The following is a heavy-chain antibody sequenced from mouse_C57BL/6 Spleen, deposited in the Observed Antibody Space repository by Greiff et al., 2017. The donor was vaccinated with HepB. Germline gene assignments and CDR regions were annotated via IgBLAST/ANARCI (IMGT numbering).Heavy chain of an antibody. V-gene: IGHV1-82*01. CDR2: IYPGDGDT. D-gene: IGHD2-2*01. J-gene: IGHJ4*01. CDR1: GYAFSSSW. CDR3: ARRGMVRRAMDY. Sequence: VQLQQSGPELVKPGASVKISCKASGYAFSSSWMNWVKQRPGKGLEWIGRIYPGDGDTNYNGKFKGKATLTADKSSSTAYMQLSSLTSEDSAVYCCARRGMVRRAMDYWGQGTSVTVSS.